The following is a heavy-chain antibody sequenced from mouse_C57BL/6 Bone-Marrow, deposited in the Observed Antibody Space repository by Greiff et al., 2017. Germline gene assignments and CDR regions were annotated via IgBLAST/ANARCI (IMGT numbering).Heavy chain of an antibody. CDR2: IYPGDGGP. CDR1: GYAFSSSW. Sequence: VQLLQSGPELVKPGASVKISCKASGYAFSSSWMNWVKQRPGQGLEWIGRIYPGDGGPNYNGKFKGQATLTADKTSSTAYMQLSSLTSEDSAVYFCARGTIGAGFAYWGQGTMVTVSA. V-gene: IGHV1-82*01. D-gene: IGHD2-14*01. CDR3: ARGTIGAGFAY. J-gene: IGHJ3*01.